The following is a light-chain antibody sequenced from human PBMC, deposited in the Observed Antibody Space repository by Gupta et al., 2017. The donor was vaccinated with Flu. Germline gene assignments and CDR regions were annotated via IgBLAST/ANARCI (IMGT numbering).Light chain of an antibody. Sequence: ERATLSCRASQSVSSTYLAWYQHKPGQAPRLLIHSASSRATGIPDRFSGSGSGTDFTLTISRLEPEDFAVYYCHQCDSAPHQFGQGTRLENK. CDR3: HQCDSAPHQ. CDR1: QSVSSTY. CDR2: SAS. J-gene: IGKJ5*01. V-gene: IGKV3-20*01.